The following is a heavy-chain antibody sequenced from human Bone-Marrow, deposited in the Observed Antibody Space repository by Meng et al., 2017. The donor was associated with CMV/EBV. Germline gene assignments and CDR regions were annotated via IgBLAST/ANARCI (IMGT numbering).Heavy chain of an antibody. CDR3: ARDQDSYYDFWSGYYRSNYYFDY. CDR1: GFTFSSYS. V-gene: IGHV3-21*01. J-gene: IGHJ4*02. CDR2: ISSSSSYI. D-gene: IGHD3-3*01. Sequence: GGSLRLSCAASGFTFSSYSMNWVRQAPGKGLEWVSSISSSSSYIYYADSVKGRFTISRDNAKNSLYLQMNSLRAEDTAVYYCARDQDSYYDFWSGYYRSNYYFDYWGQGTLVTVYS.